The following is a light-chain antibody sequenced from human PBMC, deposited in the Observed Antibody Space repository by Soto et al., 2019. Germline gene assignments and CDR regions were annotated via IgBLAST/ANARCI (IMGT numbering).Light chain of an antibody. Sequence: DIVMTQSPDSLAVSLGERATINCKSSQSVLYSSNNKNYLAWYQQKPGQPPKLLIYWASTRESGVPERFSGSGSGTDFTLTISSLQAEDVALYYCQQYYSTPRTFGQGTKVEIK. CDR1: QSVLYSSNNKNY. V-gene: IGKV4-1*01. J-gene: IGKJ1*01. CDR3: QQYYSTPRT. CDR2: WAS.